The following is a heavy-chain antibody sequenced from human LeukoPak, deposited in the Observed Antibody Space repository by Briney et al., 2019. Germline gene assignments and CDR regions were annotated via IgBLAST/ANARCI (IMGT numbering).Heavy chain of an antibody. Sequence: GGSLRLSCAASGFTFSSYAMSWVRQAPGKGLEWVSAISGSGGSSYYADSVKGRFTISRDNSKNTLYLQMNSLRAEDTAVYYCAKDLRRASSGWYPYYYYYGMDVWGQGTTVTVSS. CDR3: AKDLRRASSGWYPYYYYYGMDV. D-gene: IGHD6-19*01. CDR2: ISGSGGSS. CDR1: GFTFSSYA. J-gene: IGHJ6*02. V-gene: IGHV3-23*01.